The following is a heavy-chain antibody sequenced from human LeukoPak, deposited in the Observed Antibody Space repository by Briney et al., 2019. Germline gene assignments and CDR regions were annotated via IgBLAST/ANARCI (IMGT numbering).Heavy chain of an antibody. Sequence: PSETLSLTCGVYGGSFSGYYWSWIHQPPGKGLEWIGEINHSGSTYYNPSLKSRVTISVDTSKNQFSLKLSSVTAADTAVYYCARRFGSGNYYKYYFDYWGQGTLVTVSS. CDR1: GGSFSGYY. D-gene: IGHD3-10*01. J-gene: IGHJ4*02. CDR3: ARRFGSGNYYKYYFDY. V-gene: IGHV4-34*01. CDR2: INHSGST.